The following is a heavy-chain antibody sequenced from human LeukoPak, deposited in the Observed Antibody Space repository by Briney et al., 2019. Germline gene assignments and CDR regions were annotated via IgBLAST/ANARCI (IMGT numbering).Heavy chain of an antibody. V-gene: IGHV4-39*01. CDR1: GGSISSSDYY. CDR3: ARHPRGYSSGWSDY. D-gene: IGHD6-19*01. J-gene: IGHJ4*02. Sequence: SETLSLTCTVSGGSISSSDYYWGWIRQPPGKGLEWIGSISYTGSTYYIPSLKTRVTISVDTSKNQFSLKLSSVTAADTAVYYCARHPRGYSSGWSDYWGQGTLVTVSS. CDR2: ISYTGST.